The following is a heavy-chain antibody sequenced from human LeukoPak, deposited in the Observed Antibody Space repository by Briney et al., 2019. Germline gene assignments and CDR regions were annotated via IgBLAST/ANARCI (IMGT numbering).Heavy chain of an antibody. J-gene: IGHJ6*02. CDR3: ARESLPYGGNSFGHYYGMDV. D-gene: IGHD4-23*01. CDR2: IIPMSGTA. CDR1: EGTFSSYA. Sequence: SVKVSCKASEGTFSSYAISWVRQAPGQGLEWMEQIIPMSGTASYAQRFQGRVTLTADESTSTAYMELSSLRSEDTAVYYCARESLPYGGNSFGHYYGMDVWGQGTTVTVSS. V-gene: IGHV1-69*13.